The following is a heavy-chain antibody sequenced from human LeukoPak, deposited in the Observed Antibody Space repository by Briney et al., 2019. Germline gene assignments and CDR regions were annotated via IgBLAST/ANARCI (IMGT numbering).Heavy chain of an antibody. V-gene: IGHV4-39*01. CDR2: VYYGGDA. CDR1: GGSIDSSGSY. Sequence: PSETLSLTCTVSGGSIDSSGSYWGWIRQPPGKGLEWIGCVYYGGDAYYNPSLKSRVTISADLSKNQFSLSLISATAADTALYYCARLFSRGWPYYYGLGAWGQGTTVTVSS. D-gene: IGHD6-19*01. J-gene: IGHJ6*02. CDR3: ARLFSRGWPYYYGLGA.